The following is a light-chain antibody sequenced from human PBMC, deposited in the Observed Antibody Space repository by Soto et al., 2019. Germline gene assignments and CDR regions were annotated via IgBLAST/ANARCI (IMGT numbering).Light chain of an antibody. J-gene: IGKJ4*01. CDR3: QQYYSDPLT. CDR2: WSS. CDR1: QSLLSSLDNRNY. Sequence: DIVLTQSPDSLAVSLGERAAINCKSSQSLLSSLDNRNYLAWYQQKPGQSPTLLFSWSSTRASGVPDRFTGSGSETDFTLTISSLQVEDVAVYYCQQYYSDPLTFGGGTKVEIK. V-gene: IGKV4-1*01.